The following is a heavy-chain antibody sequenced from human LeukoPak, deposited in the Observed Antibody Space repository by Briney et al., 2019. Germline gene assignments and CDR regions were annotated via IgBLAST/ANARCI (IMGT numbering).Heavy chain of an antibody. J-gene: IGHJ4*02. CDR1: GYSISSGYY. V-gene: IGHV4-38-2*02. Sequence: SETLSLTCTVSGYSISSGYYWGWIRQPPGKGLEWIGSIYHSGSTYYNPSLKSRVTISVDTSKNHFSLKLSSVTAADTAVHYCARGDDYYDSSGYDFDYWGQGILVTVSS. D-gene: IGHD3-22*01. CDR3: ARGDDYYDSSGYDFDY. CDR2: IYHSGST.